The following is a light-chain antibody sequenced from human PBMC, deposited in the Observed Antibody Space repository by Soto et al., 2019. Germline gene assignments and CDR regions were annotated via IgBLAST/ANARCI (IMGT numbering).Light chain of an antibody. V-gene: IGKV1-27*01. J-gene: IGKJ1*01. Sequence: DIQMTQSPSSLSASVRDRVTITCRASQGISNYLAWYQQKPGKVPKLLIYAASTLQSGVPSRFSGSGSGTDFTLTISSLQPEDVATYYCQKYNSAPQWTFGQGTKVEIK. CDR1: QGISNY. CDR2: AAS. CDR3: QKYNSAPQWT.